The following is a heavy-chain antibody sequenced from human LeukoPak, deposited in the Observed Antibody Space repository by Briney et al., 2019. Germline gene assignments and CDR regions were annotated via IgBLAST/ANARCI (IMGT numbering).Heavy chain of an antibody. CDR1: GFTYSSYG. CDR3: AKVPLRSYYDY. Sequence: PGGSLRLSCAASGFTYSSYGMHWVRQAPGKGLESVAVISYDGSHKSYADSVKGRFTISRDNSKNTLYLQMNSLRAEDTAVYYCAKVPLRSYYDYWGQGTLVTVSS. V-gene: IGHV3-30*18. J-gene: IGHJ4*02. CDR2: ISYDGSHK.